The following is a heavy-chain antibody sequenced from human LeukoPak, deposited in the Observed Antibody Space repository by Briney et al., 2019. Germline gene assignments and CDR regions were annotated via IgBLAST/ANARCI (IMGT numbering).Heavy chain of an antibody. CDR3: AKGSGYRDNYYYYYMDV. D-gene: IGHD3-22*01. Sequence: GGSLRLSCAASGFTFSDYTMNWVRQAPGKGLEWVSYIDLSGSTLYYVDSVKGRFTISRDNAKNSLYLQMNSLRAEDTGVYYCAKGSGYRDNYYYYYMDVWGKGTTVTVSS. V-gene: IGHV3-48*04. CDR2: IDLSGSTL. J-gene: IGHJ6*03. CDR1: GFTFSDYT.